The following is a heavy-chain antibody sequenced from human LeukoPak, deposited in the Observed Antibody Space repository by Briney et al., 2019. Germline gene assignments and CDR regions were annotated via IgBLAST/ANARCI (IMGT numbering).Heavy chain of an antibody. Sequence: PGGSLRLSCAASGFTFSSYWMHWVRQAPGKGLVWVSRISDDGSNTNYADSVKGRFTISRDNDKNTLYLQMNSLRAEDTAVYYCAEDRPSIPWGQGTLVTVSS. CDR1: GFTFSSYW. CDR3: AEDRPSIP. V-gene: IGHV3-74*01. CDR2: ISDDGSNT. J-gene: IGHJ5*02.